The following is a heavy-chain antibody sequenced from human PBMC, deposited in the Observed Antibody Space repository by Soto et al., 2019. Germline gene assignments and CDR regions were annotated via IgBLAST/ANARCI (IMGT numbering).Heavy chain of an antibody. D-gene: IGHD6-19*01. CDR1: GGSISSGGYY. J-gene: IGHJ4*02. V-gene: IGHV4-61*08. Sequence: SETLSLTCTVSGGSISSGGYYWSWIRQPPGKGLEWIGYIYYSGSTNYNPSLKSRVTISVDTSKNQFSLKLSSVAAADTAVYYCARTQGSGWYGPLFDYWGQGTLVTVSS. CDR2: IYYSGST. CDR3: ARTQGSGWYGPLFDY.